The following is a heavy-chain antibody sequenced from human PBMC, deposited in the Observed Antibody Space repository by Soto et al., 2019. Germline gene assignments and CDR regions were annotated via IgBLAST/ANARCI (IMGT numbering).Heavy chain of an antibody. V-gene: IGHV3-30-3*01. CDR1: GFTFSSYA. CDR3: ARDRGTYCSSTSCPTSFDY. D-gene: IGHD2-2*01. J-gene: IGHJ4*02. CDR2: ISYDGSNE. Sequence: QVQLVESGGGVVQPGRSLRLSCAASGFTFSSYAMHWVRQAPGKGLEWVAVISYDGSNEYYADSVKGRFTISRDNSKNTLYLQMNRLRAEDTAVYYCARDRGTYCSSTSCPTSFDYWGQGTLVTVSS.